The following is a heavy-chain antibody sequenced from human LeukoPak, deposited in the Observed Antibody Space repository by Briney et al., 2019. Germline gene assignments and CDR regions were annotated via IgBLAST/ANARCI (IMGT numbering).Heavy chain of an antibody. CDR2: IYTSGST. CDR1: GGSISSGGYY. Sequence: PSETLSLTCAVSGGSISSGGYYWSWIRQPAGKGLEWIGRIYTSGSTNYNPSLKSRVTMSVDTSKNQFSLKLSSVTAADTAVYYCARSIIPHSSGYYGPRGAFDIWGQGTMVTVSS. V-gene: IGHV4-61*02. CDR3: ARSIIPHSSGYYGPRGAFDI. J-gene: IGHJ3*02. D-gene: IGHD3-22*01.